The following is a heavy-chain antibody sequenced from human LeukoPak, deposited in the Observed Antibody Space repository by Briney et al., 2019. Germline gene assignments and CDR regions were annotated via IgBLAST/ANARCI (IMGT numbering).Heavy chain of an antibody. CDR3: ARAVWDSSSWYDY. CDR1: GFTFSSNG. Sequence: GGSLRLSCAASGFTFSSNGMNWVRQAPGKGLEWVSYISATGGTIYYADSVKGRFTISRDNAKNTLYLQMNSLRAEDTAVYYCARAVWDSSSWYDYWGQGTLVTVSS. V-gene: IGHV3-48*04. D-gene: IGHD6-13*01. J-gene: IGHJ4*02. CDR2: ISATGGTI.